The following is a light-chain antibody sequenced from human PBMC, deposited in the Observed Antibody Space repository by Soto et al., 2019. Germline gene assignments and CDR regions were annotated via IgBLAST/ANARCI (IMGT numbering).Light chain of an antibody. V-gene: IGKV3-15*01. CDR3: QQYNNWPIT. CDR2: RAS. J-gene: IGKJ5*01. CDR1: QSVNVL. Sequence: EVVLTQSPATLSVSPGEGATLSCRASQSVNVLLAWYQQKPGQAPRLLSYRASTRATGVPARFSGSGSETEFALTIRNLQSEDFALYYCQQYNNWPITFGQGTRLEIK.